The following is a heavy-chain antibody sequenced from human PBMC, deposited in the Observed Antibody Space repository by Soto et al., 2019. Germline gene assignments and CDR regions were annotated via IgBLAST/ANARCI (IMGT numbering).Heavy chain of an antibody. Sequence: QVQLVQSGAEVKNPGSSVKVSCKASGDTFSRSTISWVRQVPGQRLEWMGRIIPVLGVENHAQNFQGRVTVTADKSTSTAYLELSSLKSEDTAIYYWSSSTAGVYVFHDWGQGTLVTVSS. CDR3: SSSTAGVYVFHD. CDR1: GDTFSRST. V-gene: IGHV1-69*02. J-gene: IGHJ4*02. D-gene: IGHD2-8*01. CDR2: IIPVLGVE.